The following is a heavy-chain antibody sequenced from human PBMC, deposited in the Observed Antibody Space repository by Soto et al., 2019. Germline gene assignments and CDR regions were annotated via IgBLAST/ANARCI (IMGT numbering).Heavy chain of an antibody. CDR2: IYYSGST. CDR3: ARRAHSSGLFDY. J-gene: IGHJ4*02. D-gene: IGHD6-19*01. V-gene: IGHV4-39*01. CDR1: GGSISSSSYY. Sequence: ETLSLTCTVSGGSISSSSYYRGWIRQPPGKGLEWIGSIYYSGSTYYNPSLKSRVTISVDTSKNQFSLKLSSVTAADTAVYYCARRAHSSGLFDYWGQGTLVTVSS.